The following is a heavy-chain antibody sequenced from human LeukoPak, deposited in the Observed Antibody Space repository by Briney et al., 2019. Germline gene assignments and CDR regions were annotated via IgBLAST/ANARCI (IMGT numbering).Heavy chain of an antibody. CDR1: GFTFSSYA. V-gene: IGHV3-30-3*01. D-gene: IGHD3-22*01. CDR3: ASSCRHYYYSSGYYCPLDY. CDR2: ISYDGSNK. J-gene: IGHJ4*02. Sequence: GGSLRLSCAASGFTFSSYAMHWVRQAPGKGLEWVAVISYDGSNKYYADSVKGRFTISRDNSKNTLYLQMNSLRAEDTAVYYCASSCRHYYYSSGYYCPLDYWGQGTLVTVSS.